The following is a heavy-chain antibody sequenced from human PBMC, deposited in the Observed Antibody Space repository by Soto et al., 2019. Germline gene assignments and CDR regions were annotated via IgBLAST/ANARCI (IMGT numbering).Heavy chain of an antibody. J-gene: IGHJ4*02. Sequence: PGGSLRLSCAASGFTFSNYAMNGVRQAPGKGLEWVSGISGSGGSTYYADSVKGRFTISRDNSKNTLYLQMNSLRDEDTAVYYCGTLHYYAVDYWGQGTLVTVSS. D-gene: IGHD3-10*01. V-gene: IGHV3-23*01. CDR1: GFTFSNYA. CDR2: ISGSGGST. CDR3: GTLHYYAVDY.